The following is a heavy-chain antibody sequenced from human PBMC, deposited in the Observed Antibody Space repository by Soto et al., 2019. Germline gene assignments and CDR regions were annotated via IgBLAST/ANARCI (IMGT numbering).Heavy chain of an antibody. CDR3: ARMFHCSGGTCPFDY. V-gene: IGHV2-70*04. CDR2: IDWDDDK. CDR1: GFSLSTSGMR. J-gene: IGHJ4*02. D-gene: IGHD2-15*01. Sequence: SGPTLVNPTQTLTLTCTFSGFSLSTSGMRVSWIRQPPGKALEWLARIDWDDDKFYNTSLKTRLTISKDSSKNQVVLTMTNTDPVDTATYYCARMFHCSGGTCPFDYWGQGALVTVS.